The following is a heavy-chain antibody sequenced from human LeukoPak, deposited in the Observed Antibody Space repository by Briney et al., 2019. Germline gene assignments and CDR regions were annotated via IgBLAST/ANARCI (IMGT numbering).Heavy chain of an antibody. CDR3: ARGPRITLGREVINGEYFQH. CDR2: ISGYNGNT. V-gene: IGHV1-18*01. D-gene: IGHD3-10*01. Sequence: GASVKVSCKASSYTFTSYGISWVRQAPGQGLEWMAWISGYNGNTKYAQKFKGRVTTTTDRFTSTLYMELRSLRSDDTAVYYCARGPRITLGREVINGEYFQHWGQGTLVTVSS. J-gene: IGHJ1*01. CDR1: SYTFTSYG.